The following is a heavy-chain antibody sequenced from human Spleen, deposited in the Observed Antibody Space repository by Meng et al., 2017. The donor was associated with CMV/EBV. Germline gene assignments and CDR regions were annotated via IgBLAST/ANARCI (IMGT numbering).Heavy chain of an antibody. CDR1: PTTTGVG. Sequence: PTTTGVGVGWIRQPPGKALAWLALIYWDDDKRYRPSLKNRLTITKDTSKNQVFLTMTNMDPVDTATYYCARRLVRYCSSTSCYGFDYWGQGTLVTVSS. CDR3: ARRLVRYCSSTSCYGFDY. J-gene: IGHJ4*02. CDR2: IYWDDDK. V-gene: IGHV2-5*02. D-gene: IGHD2-2*01.